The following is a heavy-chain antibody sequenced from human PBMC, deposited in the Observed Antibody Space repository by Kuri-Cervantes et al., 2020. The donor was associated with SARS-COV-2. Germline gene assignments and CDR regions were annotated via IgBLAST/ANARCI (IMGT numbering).Heavy chain of an antibody. CDR1: GYTFTSYY. CDR2: INPSGGST. J-gene: IGHJ5*02. D-gene: IGHD4-17*01. Sequence: SVKVSCKASGYTFTSYYMHWVRQAPGQGLEWMGIINPSGGSTSYAQKFQGRVTMTRDTSTSTVYMELSSLRSEDTAVYFCARTTVTTGGWFEPWGQGTLVTVSS. CDR3: ARTTVTTGGWFEP. V-gene: IGHV1-46*01.